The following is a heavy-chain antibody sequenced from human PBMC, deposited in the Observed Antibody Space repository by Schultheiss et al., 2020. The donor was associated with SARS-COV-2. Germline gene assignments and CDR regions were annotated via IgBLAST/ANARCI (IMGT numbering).Heavy chain of an antibody. J-gene: IGHJ6*02. Sequence: GGSLRLSCAASGFTFSSYGMHWVRQAPGKGLEWVSYISSSDSTIYYTDSLKGRFTISRDNSKNTLYLQMNSLRAEDTAVYYCARVGATNLPHNYGMDVWGQGTTVTVSS. CDR2: ISSSDSTI. CDR3: ARVGATNLPHNYGMDV. D-gene: IGHD1-26*01. CDR1: GFTFSSYG. V-gene: IGHV3-48*01.